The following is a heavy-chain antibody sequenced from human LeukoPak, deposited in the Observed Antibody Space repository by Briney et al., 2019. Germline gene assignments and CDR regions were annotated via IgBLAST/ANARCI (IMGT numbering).Heavy chain of an antibody. D-gene: IGHD5-12*01. CDR1: GFTFSSHD. V-gene: IGHV3-48*03. CDR2: ISSGSTNI. CDR3: ARDRGNSADEAWFDS. Sequence: PGGSLRLSCAASGFTFSSHDMHWVRQAPGKGLEWLSYISSGSTNIDYADSVKGRFTISRDYAKNSLILQMNSLRAEDTGIYCCARDRGNSADEAWFDSWGEGTLVTVSS. J-gene: IGHJ5*01.